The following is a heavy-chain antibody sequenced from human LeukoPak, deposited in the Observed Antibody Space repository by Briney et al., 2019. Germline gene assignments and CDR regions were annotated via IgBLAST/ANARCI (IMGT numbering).Heavy chain of an antibody. CDR2: SRKKARGYTT. Sequence: AGGSLRLSCAASGFKFSDHYMDWVRQAPGKGLEWVGRSRKKARGYTTEYAASVRGRFSISRDESKNSLYLQMNSLKTEDTAVYYCVRGFNSFDSWGQGTQVTVSS. CDR3: VRGFNSFDS. D-gene: IGHD2/OR15-2a*01. CDR1: GFKFSDHY. J-gene: IGHJ4*02. V-gene: IGHV3-72*01.